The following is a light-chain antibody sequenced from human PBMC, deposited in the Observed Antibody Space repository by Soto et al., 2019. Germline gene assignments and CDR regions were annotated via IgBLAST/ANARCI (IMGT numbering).Light chain of an antibody. J-gene: IGKJ5*01. Sequence: EIVLTQSPGTLSLSPGQRAILSCRASHTVTDYVAWYQQKPGQSPRLLIYEDSKRATGIPDRFSGSGSGADFTLTISSLEPEDFAVYYCQQRSSWPITFGQGTRLEIK. CDR1: HTVTDY. V-gene: IGKV3-11*01. CDR3: QQRSSWPIT. CDR2: EDS.